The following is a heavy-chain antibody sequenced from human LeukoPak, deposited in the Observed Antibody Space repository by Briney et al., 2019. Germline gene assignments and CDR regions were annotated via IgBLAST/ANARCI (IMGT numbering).Heavy chain of an antibody. Sequence: GGSLRLSCAASGFTFSSYGMTWVRQAPGKGLEWVSTLSDSGGSTYYADSVKGRFTISRDNSKNTLYLQMNSLRAEDTAVYYCAKDSIAVAAIDAFDIWGQGTMVTVSS. CDR3: AKDSIAVAAIDAFDI. V-gene: IGHV3-23*01. CDR2: LSDSGGST. CDR1: GFTFSSYG. D-gene: IGHD6-19*01. J-gene: IGHJ3*02.